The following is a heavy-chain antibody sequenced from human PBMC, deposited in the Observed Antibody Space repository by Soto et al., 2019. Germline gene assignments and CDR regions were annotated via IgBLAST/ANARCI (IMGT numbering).Heavy chain of an antibody. CDR1: GASFSPYH. V-gene: IGHV4-34*01. CDR3: ARSPTFYNYVWGNSTY. Sequence: PSETLSLTCAIYGASFSPYHWSWIRQSPGKGLEWIGEVNPSGNTYYNPSFKTRVTMSVDASKNQFSLKMGSLTAADTAIYYCARSPTFYNYVWGNSTYWGQGALVTVS. J-gene: IGHJ4*02. D-gene: IGHD3-16*01. CDR2: VNPSGNT.